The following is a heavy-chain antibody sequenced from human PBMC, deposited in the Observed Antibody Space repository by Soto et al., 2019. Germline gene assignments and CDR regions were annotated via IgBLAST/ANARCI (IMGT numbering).Heavy chain of an antibody. D-gene: IGHD1-1*01. CDR2: IYYSGVT. V-gene: IGHV4-61*01. J-gene: IGHJ1*01. CDR3: ARTTAV. CDR1: GGSVSSDTYY. Sequence: QVQLQESGPGLVKPSETLSLTCTVSGGSVSSDTYYWSWIRQPPGKGLEWIGYIYYSGVTFYNPSPRGRVFMSVDASKNQFSLRLNSVTAADTAVYYCARTTAVWGKGTLVTVSA.